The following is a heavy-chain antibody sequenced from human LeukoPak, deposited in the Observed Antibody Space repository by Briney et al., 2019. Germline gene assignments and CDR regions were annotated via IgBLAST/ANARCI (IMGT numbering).Heavy chain of an antibody. CDR1: GFTFSSYA. CDR2: ISYDGSNK. CDR3: ARETSYCSGGSCYGWFDP. Sequence: QAGGSLRLSCAASGFTFSSYAMHWVRQAPGKGLEWVAVISYDGSNKYYADSVKGRFTISRDNSKNTLYLQMNSLRAEHTAVYYCARETSYCSGGSCYGWFDPWGQGTLVTVSS. D-gene: IGHD2-15*01. V-gene: IGHV3-30-3*01. J-gene: IGHJ5*02.